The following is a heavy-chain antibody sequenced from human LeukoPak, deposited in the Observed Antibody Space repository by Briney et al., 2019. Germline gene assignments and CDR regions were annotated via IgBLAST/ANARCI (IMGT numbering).Heavy chain of an antibody. D-gene: IGHD2-2*01. CDR3: ALCSSTSCLSGMDV. Sequence: ASVKVSCKASGYAFTSYGISWVRQASGQGLEWMGWISAYNGNTNYAQKLQGRVTMTTDTSTSTAYMELRSLRSDDTAVYYCALCSSTSCLSGMDVWGQGTTVTVSS. V-gene: IGHV1-18*01. CDR1: GYAFTSYG. CDR2: ISAYNGNT. J-gene: IGHJ6*02.